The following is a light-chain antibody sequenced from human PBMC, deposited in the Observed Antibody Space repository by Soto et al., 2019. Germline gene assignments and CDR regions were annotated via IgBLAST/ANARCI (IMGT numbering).Light chain of an antibody. CDR3: QQVKTYPRT. CDR1: QAVPNN. CDR2: EES. Sequence: HLTQSPSSLSASVGYRVTLTCRPSQAVPNNMAWYQQKKGKPPKLLIYEESTLHSGVPSRFSGREYGTQFNLTIDSLQPEDFATYYCQQVKTYPRTFGGGTKVDIK. V-gene: IGKV1-9*01. J-gene: IGKJ4*01.